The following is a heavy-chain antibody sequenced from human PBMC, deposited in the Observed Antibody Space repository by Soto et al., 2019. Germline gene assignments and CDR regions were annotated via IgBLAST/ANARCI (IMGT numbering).Heavy chain of an antibody. Sequence: ASVKVSCKASGDSFSTYTITWVRQAPGQGLEWMGGIIPRSGTSNYAQRFQGRVTITADESTSTAYMELSSLRSEDTAVCYYARGGFVLAPSTVNPDHYYSAMAVWGQETTVTV. J-gene: IGHJ6*02. CDR1: GDSFSTYT. V-gene: IGHV1-69*13. D-gene: IGHD2-15*01. CDR3: ARGGFVLAPSTVNPDHYYSAMAV. CDR2: IIPRSGTS.